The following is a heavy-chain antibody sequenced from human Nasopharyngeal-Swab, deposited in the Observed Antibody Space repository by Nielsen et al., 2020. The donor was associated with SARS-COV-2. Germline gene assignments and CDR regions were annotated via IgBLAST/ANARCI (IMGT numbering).Heavy chain of an antibody. J-gene: IGHJ6*03. CDR3: ARSRNYYYYMDV. Sequence: GESLKISCAASGFTVSSNYMNWVRQPPGKGLEWISVLYSGGNTYYAGSVKGRFTISRDNSKSTLYLQMNNLRAEDTAVYYRARSRNYYYYMDVWGKGTTVTVSS. CDR1: GFTVSSNY. CDR2: LYSGGNT. V-gene: IGHV3-66*01.